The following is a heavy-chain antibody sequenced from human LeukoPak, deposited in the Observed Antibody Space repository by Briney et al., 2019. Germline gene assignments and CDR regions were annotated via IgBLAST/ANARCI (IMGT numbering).Heavy chain of an antibody. CDR1: GGTFSSYA. CDR2: IIPIFGTA. Sequence: SVKVSCKASGGTFSSYAISWVRQAPGQGLEWMGGIIPIFGTANYAQKFQGRVTITADESTSTAYMELSSLRSEDTAVYYCARGEENGYDLDYWGQGTLVTVSS. D-gene: IGHD5-12*01. J-gene: IGHJ4*02. V-gene: IGHV1-69*13. CDR3: ARGEENGYDLDY.